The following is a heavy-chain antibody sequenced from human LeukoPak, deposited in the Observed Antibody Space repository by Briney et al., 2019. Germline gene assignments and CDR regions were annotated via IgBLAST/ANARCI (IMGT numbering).Heavy chain of an antibody. CDR1: GGSISIYY. Sequence: PSETLSLTCTVSGGSISIYYWTWIRQPPGKGLEWIGSIYNSGSTTYNPSLKSRVTISGDTSKNQFSLKLSSVTAADTAVYYCARALYSSITTPLDYWGQGTLVTVSS. J-gene: IGHJ4*02. CDR2: IYNSGST. D-gene: IGHD6-13*01. CDR3: ARALYSSITTPLDY. V-gene: IGHV4-59*12.